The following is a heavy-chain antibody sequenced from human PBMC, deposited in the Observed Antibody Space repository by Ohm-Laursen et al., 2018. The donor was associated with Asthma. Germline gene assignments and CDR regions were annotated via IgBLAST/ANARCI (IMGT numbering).Heavy chain of an antibody. V-gene: IGHV4-30-2*01. CDR1: GGSISSGGYS. CDR3: AGGSAAAGMRGAFDI. D-gene: IGHD6-13*01. Sequence: TLSLTCAVSGGSISSGGYSWSWIRQPPGKGLEWIGYIYPAGNTYYNPSLKSRPTMSIDMSKNQFSLKLTSVTAADTAVYYCAGGSAAAGMRGAFDIWGQGTMVTVSS. J-gene: IGHJ3*02. CDR2: IYPAGNT.